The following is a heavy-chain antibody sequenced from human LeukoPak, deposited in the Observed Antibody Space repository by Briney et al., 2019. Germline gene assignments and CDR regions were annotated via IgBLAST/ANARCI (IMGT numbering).Heavy chain of an antibody. CDR1: GDSVSSNSAA. CDR2: TYYRSKWYN. Sequence: SQTLSLTCAISGDSVSSNSAAWNWIRQSPSRGLEWLGRTYYRSKWYNDYAVSVKSRITINPDTSKNQFSLQLNSVTPEDTAAYYCARASVYDYVWGSYRYQYYFDYWGQGTLVTVSS. J-gene: IGHJ4*02. D-gene: IGHD3-16*02. V-gene: IGHV6-1*01. CDR3: ARASVYDYVWGSYRYQYYFDY.